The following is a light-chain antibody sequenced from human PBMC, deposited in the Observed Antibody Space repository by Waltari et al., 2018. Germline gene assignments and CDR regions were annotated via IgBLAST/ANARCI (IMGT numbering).Light chain of an antibody. V-gene: IGLV1-51*02. CDR2: EDS. Sequence: QSVLPQPPSVSAAPGQRVTISCSGGHSNIGNNYVSWYRQFPGTAPKLLIYEDSERPSGVPGRFSGSKSGTSATLDITGLQAGDEADYYCGTWDSSLSGAVFGGGTHLTVL. J-gene: IGLJ7*01. CDR3: GTWDSSLSGAV. CDR1: HSNIGNNY.